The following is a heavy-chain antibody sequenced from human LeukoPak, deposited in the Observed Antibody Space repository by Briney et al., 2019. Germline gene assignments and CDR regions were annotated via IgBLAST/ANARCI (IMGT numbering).Heavy chain of an antibody. Sequence: ASVKVSCKASGYTFTGYYMHWVRQAPGQGLEWMGWINPNSSGTNYAQKFQGRVTMTRDTSISTAYMELSRLRSDDTAVYYCAQDYDSSGYYNYWGQGTLVTVSS. J-gene: IGHJ4*02. CDR3: AQDYDSSGYYNY. CDR1: GYTFTGYY. V-gene: IGHV1-2*02. CDR2: INPNSSGT. D-gene: IGHD3-22*01.